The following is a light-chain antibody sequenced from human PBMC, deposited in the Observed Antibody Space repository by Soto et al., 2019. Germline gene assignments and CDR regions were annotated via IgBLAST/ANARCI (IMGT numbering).Light chain of an antibody. CDR1: RDIAHY. CDR3: QQYDDLPLT. J-gene: IGKJ4*01. Sequence: DIQLTQSPSSLSASVGARITITCQASRDIAHYLSWYQQKPGKAPQLLVYDASKLQTGVPSRFSGSASGTDFTFAISSLQPEDRATYFCQQYDDLPLTFGGGTKVEIK. CDR2: DAS. V-gene: IGKV1-33*01.